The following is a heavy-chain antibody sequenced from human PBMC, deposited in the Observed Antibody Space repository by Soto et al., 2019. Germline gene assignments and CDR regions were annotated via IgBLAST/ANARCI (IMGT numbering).Heavy chain of an antibody. Sequence: SGPTLVNPTHTLTLTCAFSGFSLTTSGVGVGWIRQPPGNSLEWLAFIYWDDDKRYSPSLRSRLAISKDTSKNQVILTMTNMDPAETATYLCEHRLPGSSTGRAQGISDYWCQGTLVPVSS. CDR2: IYWDDDK. CDR3: EHRLPGSSTGRAQGISDY. CDR1: GFSLTTSGVG. J-gene: IGHJ4*02. D-gene: IGHD6-19*01. V-gene: IGHV2-5*02.